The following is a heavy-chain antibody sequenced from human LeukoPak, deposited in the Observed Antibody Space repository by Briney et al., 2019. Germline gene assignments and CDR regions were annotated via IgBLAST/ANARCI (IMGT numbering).Heavy chain of an antibody. J-gene: IGHJ6*02. CDR2: INPNSGGT. Sequence: ASVKVSCKASGYTFTGYYMHWVRQAPGQGLEWMGWINPNSGGTNYAQKFQACVIMTRDKSISTAYMELSGLKSDDTAVYYCARGPGYCSSTSCYQPPGSFSSGMDVWGPGTTPTVSS. V-gene: IGHV1-2*04. D-gene: IGHD2-2*01. CDR3: ARGPGYCSSTSCYQPPGSFSSGMDV. CDR1: GYTFTGYY.